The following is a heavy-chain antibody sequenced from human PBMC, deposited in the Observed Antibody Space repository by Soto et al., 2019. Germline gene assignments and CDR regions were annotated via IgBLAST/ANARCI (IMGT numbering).Heavy chain of an antibody. CDR2: IYWDDDK. V-gene: IGHV2-5*02. D-gene: IGHD3-3*01. CDR3: AHRVLRTVSGLVTTTAIYFDF. J-gene: IGHJ4*02. Sequence: QITLNESGPTQVNPRQTLTLTCTFSGFSLTTSGVGVGWIRQSPGKAPEWLALIYWDDDKRYRPSLKSRLTITKESSKTWVVLTMADLDPADTATYYCAHRVLRTVSGLVTTTAIYFDFWGQGTPVAVSS. CDR1: GFSLTTSGVG.